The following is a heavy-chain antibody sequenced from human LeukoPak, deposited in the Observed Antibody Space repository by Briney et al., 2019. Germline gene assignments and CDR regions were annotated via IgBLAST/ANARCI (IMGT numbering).Heavy chain of an antibody. D-gene: IGHD4-23*01. V-gene: IGHV4-34*01. Sequence: SETLSLTCAVYGGSFSGCYWSWIRQPPGKGLEWIGEINHSGSTNYNPSLKSRVTISVDTSKNQFSLKLSSVTAADTAVYYCARVTNDYGGEYYFDYWGQGTLVTVSS. CDR3: ARVTNDYGGEYYFDY. J-gene: IGHJ4*02. CDR1: GGSFSGCY. CDR2: INHSGST.